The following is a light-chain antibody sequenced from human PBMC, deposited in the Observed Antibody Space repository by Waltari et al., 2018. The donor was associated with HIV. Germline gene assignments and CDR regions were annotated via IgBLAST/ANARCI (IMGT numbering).Light chain of an antibody. CDR3: QSYDNSLKVI. V-gene: IGLV1-40*01. CDR2: NNN. Sequence: QSVLTQPPSMSAAPGQRVNISCTGSSSDIGATYAVHWYQQLPGTAPKLLIYNNNNRPSGVPDRFSGSKSGTSASLAITGLQPEDEAEYFCQSYDNSLKVIFGGGTRLTVL. J-gene: IGLJ2*01. CDR1: SSDIGATYA.